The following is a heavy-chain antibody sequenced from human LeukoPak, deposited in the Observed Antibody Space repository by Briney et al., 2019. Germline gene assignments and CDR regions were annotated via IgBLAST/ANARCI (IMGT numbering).Heavy chain of an antibody. CDR1: GGTFSSYA. CDR3: ARDRYYGSGVTSSY. CDR2: IIPILGIA. D-gene: IGHD3-10*01. Sequence: SVKVSCKASGGTFSSYAISWVRQAPGQGLEWMGRIIPILGIANYTQKFQGRVTITADKSTSTAYMGLSSLRSEDTAVYYCARDRYYGSGVTSSYWGQGTLVTVSS. J-gene: IGHJ4*02. V-gene: IGHV1-69*04.